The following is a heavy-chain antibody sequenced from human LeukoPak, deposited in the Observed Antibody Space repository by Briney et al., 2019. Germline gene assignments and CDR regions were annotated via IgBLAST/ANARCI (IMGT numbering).Heavy chain of an antibody. CDR3: AKGYYYDSSALGGNWFDP. CDR1: GFTFSSYG. CDR2: IRYDGSNK. D-gene: IGHD3-22*01. J-gene: IGHJ5*02. V-gene: IGHV3-30*02. Sequence: GGSLRLSCAASGFTFSSYGMHWVRQAPGKGLEWVAFIRYDGSNKYYADSVKGRFTISRDNSKNTLYLQMNSLRAEDTAVYYCAKGYYYDSSALGGNWFDPWGQGILVTVSS.